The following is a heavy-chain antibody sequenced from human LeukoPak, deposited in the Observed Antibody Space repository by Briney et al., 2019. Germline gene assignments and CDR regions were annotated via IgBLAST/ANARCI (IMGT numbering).Heavy chain of an antibody. V-gene: IGHV4-59*01. Sequence: SETLSLTCTLSGGSISQYYWSWVRQPPGKGPEWIGYVYRSGNTNYNPSLKSRVTISVDTSKNHFSLNLTSVTAADTAVYYCARVKDFAYSFFDLWGRGTLVTVSS. CDR2: VYRSGNT. CDR3: ARVKDFAYSFFDL. J-gene: IGHJ2*01. CDR1: GGSISQYY.